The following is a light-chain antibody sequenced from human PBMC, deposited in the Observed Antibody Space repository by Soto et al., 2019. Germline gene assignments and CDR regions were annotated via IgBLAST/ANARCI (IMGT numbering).Light chain of an antibody. V-gene: IGKV4-1*01. Sequence: DIVMTQSPDSLAVSLGERATINCKPRQSVLYRSNNKNYLGWYQHKTGQPPKLLIYWASTRESGVPDRFNGSGSGTDFTLTISSLQAEDVAVYYCQQYYSTPHTFGQGTKLEI. CDR2: WAS. CDR3: QQYYSTPHT. J-gene: IGKJ2*01. CDR1: QSVLYRSNNKNY.